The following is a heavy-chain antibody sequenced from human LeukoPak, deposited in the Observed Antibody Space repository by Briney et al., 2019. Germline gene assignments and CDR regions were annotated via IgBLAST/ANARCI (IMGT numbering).Heavy chain of an antibody. CDR1: GYTFTDYY. J-gene: IGHJ6*03. D-gene: IGHD6-19*01. V-gene: IGHV1-2*02. CDR3: ARVVSSGWPNYYYYMDV. CDR2: LNPKSGAT. Sequence: ASVKVSCKASGYTFTDYYIHWVRQAPGQGLEWMGWLNPKSGATTYPQKFQGRVTMTTDTSTSTAYMELRSLRSDDTAVYYCARVVSSGWPNYYYYMDVWGKGTTVTVSS.